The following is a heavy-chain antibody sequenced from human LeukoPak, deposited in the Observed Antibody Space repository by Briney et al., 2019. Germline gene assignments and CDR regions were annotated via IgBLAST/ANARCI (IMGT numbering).Heavy chain of an antibody. CDR1: GGSFSGYY. CDR2: INHSGST. Sequence: SETLSLTCAVYGGSFSGYYWSWIRQPPGKGLEWMGEINHSGSTNYNPSLKSRVTISVDTSKNQFSLKLSSVTAADTAVYYCASLSSSWQVDYWGQGTLVTVSS. D-gene: IGHD6-13*01. CDR3: ASLSSSWQVDY. J-gene: IGHJ4*02. V-gene: IGHV4-34*01.